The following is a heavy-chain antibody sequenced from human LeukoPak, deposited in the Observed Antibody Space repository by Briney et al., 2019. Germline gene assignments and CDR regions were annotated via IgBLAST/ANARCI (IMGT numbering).Heavy chain of an antibody. J-gene: IGHJ4*02. CDR1: GFTFSSYA. V-gene: IGHV3-30-3*01. Sequence: GRSLRLSCAASGFTFSSYAMHWVRQAPGKGLEWVAVISYDGSNKYYADSVKGRFTISRDNSKNTLYLQMNSLRAEDTAVYYCARDRTPYKTTTIDYWGQGTLVTVSS. CDR3: ARDRTPYKTTTIDY. D-gene: IGHD1-14*01. CDR2: ISYDGSNK.